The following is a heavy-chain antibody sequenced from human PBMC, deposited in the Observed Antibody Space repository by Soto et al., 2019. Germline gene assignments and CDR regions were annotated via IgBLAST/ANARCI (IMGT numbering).Heavy chain of an antibody. CDR2: IYYSGST. CDR1: GGSISSYY. CDR3: ARAEGGTAALF. Sequence: SETLSLTCTVSGGSISSYYWSWIRQPPGKGLEWIGYIYYSGSTNYNPSLKSRVTISVDTSKNQISLKLSSVTAADTAVYYCARAEGGTAALFWGQGTLVTVSS. J-gene: IGHJ4*02. V-gene: IGHV4-59*12. D-gene: IGHD6-13*01.